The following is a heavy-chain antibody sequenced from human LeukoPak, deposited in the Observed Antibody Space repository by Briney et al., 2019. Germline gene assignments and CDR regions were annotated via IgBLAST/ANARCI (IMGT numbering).Heavy chain of an antibody. V-gene: IGHV3-30*02. D-gene: IGHD3-22*01. J-gene: IGHJ4*02. CDR3: AKEITYSYAPSGYYADY. CDR1: GFTFSGYG. Sequence: PGGSLRLSCAASGFTFSGYGMHWVRQAPGKGLEWVAFIRYDGSNNYYTDSVKGRFTISRDNSKNTLYLQMNSLRVEDTAVYYCAKEITYSYAPSGYYADYCGQATLVTDYS. CDR2: IRYDGSNN.